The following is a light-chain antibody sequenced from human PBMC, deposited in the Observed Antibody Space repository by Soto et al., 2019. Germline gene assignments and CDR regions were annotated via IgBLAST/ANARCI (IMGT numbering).Light chain of an antibody. J-gene: IGLJ3*02. CDR1: SSDVGAYNY. CDR2: EVS. V-gene: IGLV2-8*01. CDR3: SSYAGSNIWV. Sequence: QSVLTQPPSASGSPGQSVTISCTGTSSDVGAYNYVSWYQQYPSKAPKLMIYEVSKRPSGVPDRFSGSKSGKTASLTVSGLQAEDEADYYCSSYAGSNIWVFGGGTKLTVL.